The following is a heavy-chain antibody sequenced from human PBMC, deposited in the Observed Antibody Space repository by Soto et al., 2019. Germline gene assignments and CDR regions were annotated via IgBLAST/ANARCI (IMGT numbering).Heavy chain of an antibody. J-gene: IGHJ6*02. V-gene: IGHV3-74*01. CDR3: ARDNYDYGMDV. Sequence: GGSLRLSCAASGFTFSAYWMHWVRQAPGKGLVWVSRIESDGSSTSYADSVKGRFTISRDNAKNTLYVQMNSLRAEDTAVYYCARDNYDYGMDVWGQGTTVTVSS. CDR1: GFTFSAYW. CDR2: IESDGSST.